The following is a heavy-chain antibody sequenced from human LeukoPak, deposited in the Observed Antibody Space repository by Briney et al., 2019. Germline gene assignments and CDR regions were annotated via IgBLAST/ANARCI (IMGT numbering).Heavy chain of an antibody. V-gene: IGHV3-49*04. Sequence: GGTLRLSCTASGFTFGDYGMSWVRQAPGKGLEWVGFIRSKTYGGTTEYAASVKGRFTISRDDSKSIAYLQMNSLKTEDTAVYYCTGSFGELTFFDYWGQGTLVTVSS. CDR2: IRSKTYGGTT. D-gene: IGHD3-10*01. J-gene: IGHJ4*02. CDR3: TGSFGELTFFDY. CDR1: GFTFGDYG.